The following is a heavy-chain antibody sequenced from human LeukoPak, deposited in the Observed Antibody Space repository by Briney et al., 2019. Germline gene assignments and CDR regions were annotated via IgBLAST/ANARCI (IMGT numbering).Heavy chain of an antibody. CDR1: GFTFSSYS. J-gene: IGHJ4*02. CDR2: ISSSSSYI. V-gene: IGHV3-21*01. Sequence: GGSLRLSCAASGFTFSSYSMNWVRQATGEGLEWVSSISSSSSYIYYADSVKGRFPISRDNAKNSLYLQMNSLRAEDTAVYYCASTAELLGGFDYWGQGTLVTVSS. D-gene: IGHD1-26*01. CDR3: ASTAELLGGFDY.